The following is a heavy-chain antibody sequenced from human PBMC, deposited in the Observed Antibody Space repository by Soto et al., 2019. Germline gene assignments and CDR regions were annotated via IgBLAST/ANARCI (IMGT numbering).Heavy chain of an antibody. CDR2: INYSGRT. CDR3: ARTGPYFYY. Sequence: PSETLSLTCAVHGGSFSDYYWSWIRQPPGKGLEWIGEINYSGRTNYNPSLKSRVTISVDTSKNQFPLTLSSMTAADTAVYYCARTGPYFYYCGQGIAVSVTS. V-gene: IGHV4-34*01. J-gene: IGHJ4*02. CDR1: GGSFSDYY.